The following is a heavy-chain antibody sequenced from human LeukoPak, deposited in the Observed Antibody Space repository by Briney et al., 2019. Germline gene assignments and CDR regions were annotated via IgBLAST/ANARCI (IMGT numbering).Heavy chain of an antibody. CDR2: ISSISSYI. D-gene: IGHD1-1*01. CDR3: ARERQLERLAFGKEGSAFDY. Sequence: GGSQRLSCAASGITFNSYTMNWVRQAPGKGLEWVSSISSISSYIYYAASVKGRFTISRDNAKSSLYLQMNRLRAEDTAVYYCARERQLERLAFGKEGSAFDYWGQGTLVTVSS. V-gene: IGHV3-21*01. J-gene: IGHJ4*02. CDR1: GITFNSYT.